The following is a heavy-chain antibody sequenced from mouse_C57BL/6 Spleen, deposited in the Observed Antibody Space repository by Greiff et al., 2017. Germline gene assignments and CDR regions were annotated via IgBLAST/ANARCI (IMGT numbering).Heavy chain of an antibody. V-gene: IGHV10-1*01. CDR2: IRSKSNNYAT. CDR1: GFSFNTYA. J-gene: IGHJ2*01. CDR3: VRAAAQATGYFDY. D-gene: IGHD3-2*02. Sequence: EVQRVESGGGLVQPKGSLKLSCAASGFSFNTYAMNWVRQAPGKGLEWVARIRSKSNNYATYYADSVKDRFTISRDDSESMLYLQMNNLKTEDTAMYYCVRAAAQATGYFDYWGQGTTLTVSS.